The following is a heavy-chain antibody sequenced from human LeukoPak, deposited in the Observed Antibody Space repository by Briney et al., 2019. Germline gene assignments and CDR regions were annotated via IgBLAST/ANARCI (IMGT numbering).Heavy chain of an antibody. Sequence: PSETLSLTCTVSGGSISSYYWSWIRQPPGKGLEWIGYIYYSGSTNYNPSLKSRVTISVDTSKNQFSLKLSSVTAADTAVYYCARGTSFLRYFDSLRFDPWGQGTLVTVSS. CDR3: ARGTSFLRYFDSLRFDP. CDR1: GGSISSYY. V-gene: IGHV4-59*01. J-gene: IGHJ5*02. D-gene: IGHD3-9*01. CDR2: IYYSGST.